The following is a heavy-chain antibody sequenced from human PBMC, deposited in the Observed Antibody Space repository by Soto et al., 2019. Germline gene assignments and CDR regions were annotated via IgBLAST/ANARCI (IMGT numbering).Heavy chain of an antibody. CDR3: ARQFISGWLDVFDI. J-gene: IGHJ3*02. Sequence: GESLKISCKGSGYSFTTYWIGWVRQMPGKGLEWMGIIYPGDSDTRYSPSSRGQVTISADKSLSTAYLQWSSLKASDTAMYYCARQFISGWLDVFDIWGQGTMVTVSS. CDR2: IYPGDSDT. D-gene: IGHD6-19*01. CDR1: GYSFTTYW. V-gene: IGHV5-51*01.